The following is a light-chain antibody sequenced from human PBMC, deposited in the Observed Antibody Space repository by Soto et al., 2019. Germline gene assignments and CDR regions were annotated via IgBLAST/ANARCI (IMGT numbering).Light chain of an antibody. J-gene: IGKJ1*01. V-gene: IGKV3-20*01. CDR1: QSVSSSY. CDR3: QQYNNWPQT. CDR2: GAS. Sequence: ELVLTQSPGTQSLSPGERASLSCRARQSVSSSYLAWYQQKPGQAPRLLIYGASSRPTGIPDRFRGSGSGPDFTLTISSLQSEDFAVYYCQQYNNWPQTFGQGSKVDI.